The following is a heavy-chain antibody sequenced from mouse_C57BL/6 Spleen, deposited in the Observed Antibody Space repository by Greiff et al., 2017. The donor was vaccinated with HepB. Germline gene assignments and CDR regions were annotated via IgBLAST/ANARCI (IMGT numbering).Heavy chain of an antibody. CDR1: GYTFTSYW. V-gene: IGHV1-5*01. Sequence: EVMLVESGTVLARPGASVKMSCKTSGYTFTSYWMHWVKQRPGQGLEWIGAIYPGNSDTSYNQKFKGKAKLTAVTSASTAYMELSSLTNEDSAVYYCTRRDYSNYPFAYWGQGTLVTVSA. D-gene: IGHD2-5*01. CDR2: IYPGNSDT. J-gene: IGHJ3*01. CDR3: TRRDYSNYPFAY.